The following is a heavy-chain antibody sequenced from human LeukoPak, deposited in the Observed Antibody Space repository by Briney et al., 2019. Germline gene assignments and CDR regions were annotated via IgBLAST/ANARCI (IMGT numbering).Heavy chain of an antibody. CDR2: IKSKTDGGTT. J-gene: IGHJ4*02. CDR1: GFTFSNAW. CDR3: TTDKDGYNPLGDY. Sequence: GGSLRLSCAASGFTFSNAWMSWVRQAPGKGLEWVGRIKSKTDGGTTDYAAHVKGRFTISRDDSRNTLYLQMNSLKTEDTAVYYCTTDKDGYNPLGDYWGQGTLVTVSS. V-gene: IGHV3-15*01. D-gene: IGHD5-24*01.